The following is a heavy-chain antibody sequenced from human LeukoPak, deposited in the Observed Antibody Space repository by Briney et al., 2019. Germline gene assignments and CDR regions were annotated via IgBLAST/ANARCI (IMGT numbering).Heavy chain of an antibody. D-gene: IGHD6-13*01. J-gene: IGHJ5*02. V-gene: IGHV3-23*01. CDR3: AKPRYSSSSYNWFDP. Sequence: PGGSLRLSCAASGFTFSSYAMSWVRQAPGKGLEWVSAISGSGGSTYYADSVEGRFTISRDNSKNTLYLQMNSLRAEDTAVYYCAKPRYSSSSYNWFDPWGQGTLVTVSS. CDR2: ISGSGGST. CDR1: GFTFSSYA.